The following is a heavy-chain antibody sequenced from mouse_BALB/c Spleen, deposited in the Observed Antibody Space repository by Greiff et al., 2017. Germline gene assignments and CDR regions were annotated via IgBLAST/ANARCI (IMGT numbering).Heavy chain of an antibody. CDR1: GFNIKDTY. D-gene: IGHD2-14*01. J-gene: IGHJ4*01. CDR3: ARRYDGAMDY. Sequence: VQLQQSGAELVKPGASVKLSCTASGFNIKDTYMHWVKQRPEQGLEWIGRIDPANGNTKYDPKFQGKATITADTSSNTAYLQLSSLTSEDSAVYYCARRYDGAMDYWGQGTSVTVSS. CDR2: IDPANGNT. V-gene: IGHV14-3*02.